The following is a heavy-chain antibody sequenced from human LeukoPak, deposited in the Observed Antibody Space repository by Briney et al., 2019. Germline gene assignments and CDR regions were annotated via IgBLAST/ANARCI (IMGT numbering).Heavy chain of an antibody. Sequence: PSQTLSLTCTVSGASFSSGDQYWNWIRQRPGEGLEWIGSIHPRGTLYNNPSLESRVTISIDTSKNQFSLNLNSVTAADTAVYFCSRGLDSRKLGYWGQGTLVTVSS. CDR3: SRGLDSRKLGY. J-gene: IGHJ4*02. CDR1: GASFSSGDQY. V-gene: IGHV4-31*03. CDR2: IHPRGTL. D-gene: IGHD3-22*01.